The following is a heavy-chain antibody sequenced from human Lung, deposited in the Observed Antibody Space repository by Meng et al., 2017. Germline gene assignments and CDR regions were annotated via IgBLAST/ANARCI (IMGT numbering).Heavy chain of an antibody. D-gene: IGHD4-11*01. CDR1: VWSFCDYY. CDR3: ARGPTTMAHDFDY. Sequence: KWGVGLVKSLATLSLTCCVSVWSFCDYYWSWIRQPPGKGLEWIGEINHSGSTNYNPSLESRATISVDTSQNNLSLKLSSVTAADSAVYYCARGPTTMAHDFDYWGQGTLVTVSS. CDR2: INHSGST. J-gene: IGHJ4*02. V-gene: IGHV4-34*01.